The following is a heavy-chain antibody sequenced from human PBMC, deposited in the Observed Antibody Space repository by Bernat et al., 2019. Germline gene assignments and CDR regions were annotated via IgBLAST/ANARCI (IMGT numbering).Heavy chain of an antibody. V-gene: IGHV3-48*01. Sequence: EVQLVESGGGLVQPGGSLRLSCAASGFTFSSYSMNWVRQAPGKGLEWVSYISSSSSTIYYADSVKGRFTISRDKSKNTLYLQMNSLRAEDTAVYYCAREYCTGGVCSSFDYWGQGTLVTVSS. J-gene: IGHJ4*02. CDR3: AREYCTGGVCSSFDY. CDR2: ISSSSSTI. D-gene: IGHD2-8*02. CDR1: GFTFSSYS.